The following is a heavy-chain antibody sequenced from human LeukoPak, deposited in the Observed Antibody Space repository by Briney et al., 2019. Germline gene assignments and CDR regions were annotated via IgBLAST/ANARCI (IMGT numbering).Heavy chain of an antibody. CDR2: ISGSGGST. D-gene: IGHD3-22*01. V-gene: IGHV3-23*01. J-gene: IGHJ4*02. CDR1: GFTFNSYT. CDR3: AKEDRITMIAVVYFDY. Sequence: GGSLRLSCAASGFTFNSYTMCWVRQAPGKGLEWVSAISGSGGSTYYADSVKGRFTISRDNSKNTLYLQMNSLRAEDTAVYYCAKEDRITMIAVVYFDYWGQGTLVTVSS.